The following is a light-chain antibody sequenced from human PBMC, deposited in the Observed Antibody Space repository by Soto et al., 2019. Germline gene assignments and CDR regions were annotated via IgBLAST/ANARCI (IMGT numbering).Light chain of an antibody. CDR2: GAS. Sequence: EIVLTQSPGTLSLSPGERVTLSCRASQSVSSNYLAWYQQKPGQAPRLLIYGASSRATGIPDRFSGSGSGTDFTLTISRLEPEDFAVYYCQQYDNSPFTFGGGTKVEI. CDR3: QQYDNSPFT. J-gene: IGKJ4*01. V-gene: IGKV3-20*01. CDR1: QSVSSNY.